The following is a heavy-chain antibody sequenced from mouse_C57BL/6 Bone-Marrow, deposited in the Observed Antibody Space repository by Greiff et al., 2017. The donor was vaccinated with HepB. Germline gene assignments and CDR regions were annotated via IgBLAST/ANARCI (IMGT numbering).Heavy chain of an antibody. CDR2: INPSSGYT. Sequence: VKVVESGAELAKPGASVKLSCKASGYTFTSYWMHWVKQRPGQGLEWIGYINPSSGYTKYNQKFKDKATLTAYKSSSTAYMQLSSLTYEDSAVYYCARSRPKSPLPHYWGQGTTLTVSS. CDR1: GYTFTSYW. J-gene: IGHJ2*01. V-gene: IGHV1-7*01. CDR3: ARSRPKSPLPHY.